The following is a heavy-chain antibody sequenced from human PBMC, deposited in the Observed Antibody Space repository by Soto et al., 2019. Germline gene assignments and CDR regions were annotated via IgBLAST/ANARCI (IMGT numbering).Heavy chain of an antibody. D-gene: IGHD2-21*01. V-gene: IGHV4-59*01. CDR2: IYDTGST. CDR3: ARCPIAHKWFDP. Sequence: SETLSLTCSVSGSDITTYYWSWLRQSPGKGLEWIGHIYDTGSTSYNPSLKSRVTISVDTSNKQFSLRLSAVTAADTAVYYCARCPIAHKWFDPWGQGALVTVSS. J-gene: IGHJ5*02. CDR1: GSDITTYY.